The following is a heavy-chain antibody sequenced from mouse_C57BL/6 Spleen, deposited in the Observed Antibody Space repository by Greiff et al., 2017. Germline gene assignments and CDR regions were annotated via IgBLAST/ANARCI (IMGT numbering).Heavy chain of an antibody. Sequence: VKLVESGPGLVAPSQSLSITCTVSGFSLTSYAISWVRQPPGKGLEWLGVIWTGGGTNYNSALKSRLSISKDNSKSQVFLKMNSLQTDDTARYYCARRTGGSSYDYAMDYWGQGTSVTVSS. CDR3: ARRTGGSSYDYAMDY. J-gene: IGHJ4*01. D-gene: IGHD1-1*01. CDR2: IWTGGGT. CDR1: GFSLTSYA. V-gene: IGHV2-9-1*01.